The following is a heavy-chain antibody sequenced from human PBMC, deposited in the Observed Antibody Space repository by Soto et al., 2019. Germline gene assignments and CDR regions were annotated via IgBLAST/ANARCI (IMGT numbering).Heavy chain of an antibody. D-gene: IGHD5-18*01. CDR3: AAPRGYSYATDY. V-gene: IGHV1-58*01. J-gene: IGHJ4*02. CDR1: GFTFTSSA. Sequence: SVKVSCKASGFTFTSSAVQWVRQARGQRLEWIGWIVVGSGNTNYAQKFQERVTITRDMSTSTAYMELSSLRSEDTAVYYCAAPRGYSYATDYWGQGTLVTVSS. CDR2: IVVGSGNT.